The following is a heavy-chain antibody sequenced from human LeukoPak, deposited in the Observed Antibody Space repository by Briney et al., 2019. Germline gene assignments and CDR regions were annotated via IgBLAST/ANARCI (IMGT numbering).Heavy chain of an antibody. Sequence: VASVTVSRTASGGTFSSYAISWVRQAPGQGLEWMGGIIPIFGTANYAQKFQGRVTMTRDTSTSTVYMELSSLRSEDTAVYYCARMIVVVTALDYWGQGTLVTVSS. CDR3: ARMIVVVTALDY. J-gene: IGHJ4*02. D-gene: IGHD2-21*02. CDR1: GGTFSSYA. CDR2: IIPIFGTA. V-gene: IGHV1-69*05.